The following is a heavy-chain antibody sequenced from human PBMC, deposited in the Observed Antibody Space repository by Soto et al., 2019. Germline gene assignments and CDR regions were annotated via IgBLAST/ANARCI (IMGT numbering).Heavy chain of an antibody. V-gene: IGHV1-8*01. CDR1: GYTFTSYD. CDR3: ATLCFGELLYPPAFDI. Sequence: ASVKVSCKASGYTFTSYDINWVRQATGQGLEWMGWMNPNSGNTGYAQKFQGRVTMTRNTSISTAYMELSSLRSEDTAVYYCATLCFGELLYPPAFDIWGQGTMVTVSS. D-gene: IGHD3-10*01. CDR2: MNPNSGNT. J-gene: IGHJ3*02.